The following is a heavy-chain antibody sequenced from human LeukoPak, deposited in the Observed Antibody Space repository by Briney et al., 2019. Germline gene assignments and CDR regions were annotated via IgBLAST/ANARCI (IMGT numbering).Heavy chain of an antibody. CDR3: ARLGSGSYSPFDY. D-gene: IGHD3-10*01. CDR2: IYPGDSDT. CDR1: GYSFTSYW. J-gene: IGHJ4*02. V-gene: IGHV5-51*01. Sequence: GESLKISCKGSGYSFTSYWIGWVRQMPGKGLEWMGIIYPGDSDTSYSPSFQGQVTIPAAKSISTAYLQWSSLKASDTAMYYCARLGSGSYSPFDYWGQGTLVTVSS.